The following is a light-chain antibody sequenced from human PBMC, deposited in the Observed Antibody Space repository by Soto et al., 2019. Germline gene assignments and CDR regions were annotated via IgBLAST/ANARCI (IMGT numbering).Light chain of an antibody. Sequence: QSVLTQPRSVSWSPGQSVTISCTGTSSDVGGYNYVSWYQQHPGKAPKLMIYDVSKRPSGVPDRFSGSKSGNTATLTISGLQAEDEADYYCCSYAGSYTYVFGTETKLTVL. CDR1: SSDVGGYNY. CDR2: DVS. J-gene: IGLJ1*01. CDR3: CSYAGSYTYV. V-gene: IGLV2-11*01.